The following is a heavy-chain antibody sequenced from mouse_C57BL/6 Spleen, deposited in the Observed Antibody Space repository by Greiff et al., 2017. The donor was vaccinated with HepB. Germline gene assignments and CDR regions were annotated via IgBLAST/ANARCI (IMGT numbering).Heavy chain of an antibody. V-gene: IGHV1-15*01. CDR3: TRRGRRVYYGSSYGYFDV. J-gene: IGHJ1*03. D-gene: IGHD1-1*01. CDR2: IDPETGGT. CDR1: GYTFTDYE. Sequence: VKLMESGAELVRPGASVTLSCKASGYTFTDYEMHWVKQTPVHGLEWIGAIDPETGGTAYNQKFKGKAILTADKSSSTAYMELRSLTSEDSAVYYCTRRGRRVYYGSSYGYFDVWGTGTTVTVSS.